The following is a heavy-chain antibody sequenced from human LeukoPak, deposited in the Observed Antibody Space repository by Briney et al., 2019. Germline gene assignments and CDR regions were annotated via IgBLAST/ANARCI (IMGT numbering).Heavy chain of an antibody. CDR3: ARGFGWLLPRYYFDY. CDR1: GFTFSSYA. J-gene: IGHJ4*02. D-gene: IGHD3-22*01. CDR2: ISGSGGST. Sequence: GGSLRLSCAASGFTFSSYAMSWVRQVPGKGLEWVSAISGSGGSTYYADSVKGRFTISRDNSKNTLYLQMNSLRAEDTAVYYCARGFGWLLPRYYFDYWGQGTLVTVSS. V-gene: IGHV3-23*01.